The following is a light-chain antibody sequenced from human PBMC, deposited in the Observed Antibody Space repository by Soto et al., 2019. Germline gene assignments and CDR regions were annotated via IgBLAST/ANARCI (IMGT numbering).Light chain of an antibody. CDR2: VSSDGSH. Sequence: QLVLTQSPSASASLGASVKLTCTLSRGHSRYVIAWHQQQPEKGPRYLMKVSSDGSHNKGDGIPDRFSGSSSGAERYLTISSVQSEDEADYYCQTWGTGIRVFGGGTKLTVL. CDR3: QTWGTGIRV. CDR1: RGHSRYV. J-gene: IGLJ3*02. V-gene: IGLV4-69*01.